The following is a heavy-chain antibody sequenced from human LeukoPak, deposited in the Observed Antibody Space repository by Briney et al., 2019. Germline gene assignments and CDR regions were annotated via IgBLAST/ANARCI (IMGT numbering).Heavy chain of an antibody. D-gene: IGHD3-22*01. CDR2: ISSSSSYI. V-gene: IGHV3-21*01. J-gene: IGHJ4*02. CDR3: ARVGYYYDSSGYLDY. CDR1: GFTFSSYS. Sequence: PGGSLRLPCAASGFTFSSYSMNWVRQAPGKGLEWVSSISSSSSYIYYADSVKGRFTISRDNAKNSLYLQMNSLRAEDTAVYYCARVGYYYDSSGYLDYWGQGTLVTVSS.